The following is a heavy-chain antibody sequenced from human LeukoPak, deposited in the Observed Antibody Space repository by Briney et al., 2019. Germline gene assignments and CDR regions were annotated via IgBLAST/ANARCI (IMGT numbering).Heavy chain of an antibody. Sequence: PGGSLRLSCAASGFTFSSYAMSWVRQAPGKGLEWVSAISGSGGSTYYADSVKGRFTISRDNSKNTLYLQMNSLRAEDTAVYYCAKCRIVGATGSRWFDPWGQGTLVTVSS. V-gene: IGHV3-23*01. CDR2: ISGSGGST. CDR3: AKCRIVGATGSRWFDP. J-gene: IGHJ5*02. CDR1: GFTFSSYA. D-gene: IGHD1-26*01.